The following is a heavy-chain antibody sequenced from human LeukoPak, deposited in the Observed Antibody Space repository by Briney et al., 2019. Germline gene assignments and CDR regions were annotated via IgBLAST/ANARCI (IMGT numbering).Heavy chain of an antibody. V-gene: IGHV3-7*01. CDR1: GFTFSSYW. Sequence: GGSLRLSCAASGFTFSSYWMSWVCQAPGKGLEWVANIKQDGSEKYYVDSVKGRFTISRDNAKNSLYLQMNSLRAEDTAVYYCARGGEQWLVQFLSSVGEFDYWGQGTLVTVSS. J-gene: IGHJ4*02. D-gene: IGHD6-19*01. CDR2: IKQDGSEK. CDR3: ARGGEQWLVQFLSSVGEFDY.